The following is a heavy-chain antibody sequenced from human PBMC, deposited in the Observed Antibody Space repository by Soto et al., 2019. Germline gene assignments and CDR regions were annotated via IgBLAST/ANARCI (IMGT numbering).Heavy chain of an antibody. CDR3: ARGSKGSYPGSRIFDF. D-gene: IGHD3-10*01. J-gene: IGHJ4*02. CDR2: ITDTGGDT. V-gene: IGHV3-23*01. CDR1: GFTFGSRA. Sequence: AGGSLRLSCVASGFTFGSRAMSWVRQAPGEGLEWVSTITDTGGDTKYADSVRGRITISRDNSKNTLYLQMSSLRAEDSAVYYCARGSKGSYPGSRIFDFWGRGTLVTVPS.